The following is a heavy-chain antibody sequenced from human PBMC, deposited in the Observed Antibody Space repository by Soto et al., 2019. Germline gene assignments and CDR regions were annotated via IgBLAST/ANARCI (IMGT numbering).Heavy chain of an antibody. J-gene: IGHJ6*02. CDR3: ARDSDCSSTSCYTGYYYYYYYGMDV. D-gene: IGHD2-2*02. CDR2: ISAYNGNT. Sequence: ASVKVSCKASGYTFTSYGISWVRQAPGQGLEWMGWISAYNGNTNYAQKLQGRVTMTTDTSTSTAYMELRSLRSDDTAVYYCARDSDCSSTSCYTGYYYYYYYGMDVWGQGTTATVSS. V-gene: IGHV1-18*04. CDR1: GYTFTSYG.